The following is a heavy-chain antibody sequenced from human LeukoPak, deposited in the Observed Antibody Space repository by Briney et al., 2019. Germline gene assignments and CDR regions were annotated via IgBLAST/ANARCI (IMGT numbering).Heavy chain of an antibody. CDR1: GFTFSSYW. J-gene: IGHJ4*02. V-gene: IGHV3-74*01. D-gene: IGHD6-19*01. CDR2: INSDESST. CDR3: ATRSSAVAGFDY. Sequence: GGSLRLSCAASGFTFSSYWMHWVRQAPGKGLVWVSRINSDESSTSYADSVKGRFTISRDNAKNTLYLQMNSLRAEDTAVYYCATRSSAVAGFDYWGQGTLVTVSS.